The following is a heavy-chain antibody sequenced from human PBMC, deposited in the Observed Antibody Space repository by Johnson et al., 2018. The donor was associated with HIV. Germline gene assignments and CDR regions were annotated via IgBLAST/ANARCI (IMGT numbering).Heavy chain of an antibody. CDR3: YALTSIAALGAVDI. V-gene: IGHV3-15*01. D-gene: IGHD6-6*01. CDR2: IKSKTDGRTT. Sequence: VQLVESGGGLVKPGGSLRLSCAASGFTFSNAWMSWVRQAPGKGLEWVGRIKSKTDGRTTDYAAPVKGRFTISRDDSKNTLYLQMNSLKTEDTAVYYCYALTSIAALGAVDIWGQGTMITVSS. CDR1: GFTFSNAW. J-gene: IGHJ3*02.